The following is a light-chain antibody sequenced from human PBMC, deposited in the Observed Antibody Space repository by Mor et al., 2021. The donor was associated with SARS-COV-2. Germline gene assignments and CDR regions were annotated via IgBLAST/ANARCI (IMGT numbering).Light chain of an antibody. V-gene: IGKV4-1*01. CDR2: WAS. J-gene: IGKJ4*01. Sequence: RATINFKSSQTVLYSSNNKNYLAWYQQRPGQPPKLLIYWASTRESGVPDRFSGSGSGTDFTLTISSLQAEDVAVYYCQQYYGNPMTFGGGT. CDR1: QTVLYSSNNKNY. CDR3: QQYYGNPMT.